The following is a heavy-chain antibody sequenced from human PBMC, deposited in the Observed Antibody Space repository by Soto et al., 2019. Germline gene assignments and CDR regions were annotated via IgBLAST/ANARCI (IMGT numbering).Heavy chain of an antibody. V-gene: IGHV4-34*01. CDR3: ARAPKVSGSSQTRPDF. CDR1: SGSFSGYY. J-gene: IGHJ4*02. Sequence: PSETMALTCSIYSGSFSGYYGSWIRKHPGKGLEWIGEISQSGNTNYSPSLKSRVSISIDTSKKQFSLNLASVSAADTAVYYCARAPKVSGSSQTRPDFWGRGTLVTVSS. CDR2: ISQSGNT. D-gene: IGHD6-6*01.